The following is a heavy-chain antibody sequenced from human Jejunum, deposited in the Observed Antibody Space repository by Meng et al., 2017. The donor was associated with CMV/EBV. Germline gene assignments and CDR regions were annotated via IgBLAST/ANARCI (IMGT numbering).Heavy chain of an antibody. CDR3: AHRHRLRDFDY. D-gene: IGHD4-17*01. CDR2: IYWDDDK. CDR1: GFSLSTSGVG. J-gene: IGHJ4*02. V-gene: IGHV2-5*02. Sequence: QITLKESVPTLLKPSQTLTLPCTFSGFSLSTSGVGVGWIRQPPGKALESLALIYWDDDKRYSPSLKNRLTITKDTSKNQVVLTLTNIDPVDTATYYCAHRHRLRDFDYWGQGTLVTVSS.